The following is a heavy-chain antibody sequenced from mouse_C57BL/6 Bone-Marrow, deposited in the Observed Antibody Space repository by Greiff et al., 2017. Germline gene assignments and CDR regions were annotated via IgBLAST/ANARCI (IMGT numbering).Heavy chain of an antibody. CDR1: GFSLPSYG. CDR3: DRNRGITTVVEGDFDV. Sequence: VQLQPSGPGLVQPSQSLSITCTVSGFSLPSYGVPWVRQSPGKGLAWLGLIWSGGSTDYNASFISRLFISKDIAKSQVFFKMNSLQAEETAICYCDRNRGITTVVEGDFDVWGTGTTVTVSS. CDR2: IWSGGST. V-gene: IGHV2-2*01. D-gene: IGHD1-1*01. J-gene: IGHJ1*03.